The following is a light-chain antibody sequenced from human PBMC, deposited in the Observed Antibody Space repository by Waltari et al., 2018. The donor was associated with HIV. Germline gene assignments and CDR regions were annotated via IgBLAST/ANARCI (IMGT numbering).Light chain of an antibody. J-gene: IGLJ2*01. CDR2: EVS. CDR1: SSDVGDYNY. V-gene: IGLV2-14*01. CDR3: SSYTTSSVV. Sequence: QSALTQPASVSGSPGQSITISCTGTSSDVGDYNYVSWYQQRPGKAPKLMIYEVSNRPSGVSTRSSCSKAGNTASLTISGLQAEDEADYYCSSYTTSSVVFGGGTKLTVL.